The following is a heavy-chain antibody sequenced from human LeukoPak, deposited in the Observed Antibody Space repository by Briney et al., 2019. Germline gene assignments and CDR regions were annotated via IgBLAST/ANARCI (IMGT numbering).Heavy chain of an antibody. D-gene: IGHD3-10*01. CDR1: GFTFSSYG. Sequence: GGSLRLSCAASGFTFSSYGMHWVRQAPGKGLEWVAVIWYDGSNKYYAYSVKGRFTISRDNSKNTLYLQMNSLRAEDTAVYYCARDRTLLWFGETSAEIDYWGQGTLVTVSS. J-gene: IGHJ4*02. CDR3: ARDRTLLWFGETSAEIDY. V-gene: IGHV3-33*01. CDR2: IWYDGSNK.